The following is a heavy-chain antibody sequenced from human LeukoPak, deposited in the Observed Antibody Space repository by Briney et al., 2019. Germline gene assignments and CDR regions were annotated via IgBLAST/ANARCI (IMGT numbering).Heavy chain of an antibody. CDR3: ASLPIAAAGFDY. J-gene: IGHJ4*02. Sequence: GGSLRLSCAASGFTFSDYYMSWIRQSPGKGLEWVSYISSSGSTIYYADSVKGRFTISRDNAKNSLYLQMNSLRAEDTAVYYCASLPIAAAGFDYWGQGTLVTVSS. V-gene: IGHV3-11*01. CDR2: ISSSGSTI. CDR1: GFTFSDYY. D-gene: IGHD6-13*01.